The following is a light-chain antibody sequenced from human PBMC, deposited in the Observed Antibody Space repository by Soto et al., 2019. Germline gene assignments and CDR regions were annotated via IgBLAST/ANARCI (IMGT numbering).Light chain of an antibody. J-gene: IGLJ2*01. V-gene: IGLV2-14*01. Sequence: QSALTQPASVSGSPGQSITISCTGTSSDVGGYNYVSWYQQHPGKAPKLMIYEVNNRPSGVSNRFSGSKSGNMASLTISGLQAEDEADYYCNSYTSSSTRVFGGGTQLTVL. CDR3: NSYTSSSTRV. CDR1: SSDVGGYNY. CDR2: EVN.